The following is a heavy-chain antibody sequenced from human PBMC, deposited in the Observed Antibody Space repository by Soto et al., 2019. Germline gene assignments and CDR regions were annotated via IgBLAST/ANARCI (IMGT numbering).Heavy chain of an antibody. V-gene: IGHV4-59*08. CDR1: GGSISSYY. CDR3: ARHETLKRDYDY. J-gene: IGHJ4*02. Sequence: PSETLSLTCTVSGGSISSYYWSWIRQPPGKGLEWIGYIHYSGSTNYNPSLKSRVTISVDTSKNQFSLRLSSVTAADTAVYYCARHETLKRDYDYWGQGTLVTVSS. CDR2: IHYSGST. D-gene: IGHD5-12*01.